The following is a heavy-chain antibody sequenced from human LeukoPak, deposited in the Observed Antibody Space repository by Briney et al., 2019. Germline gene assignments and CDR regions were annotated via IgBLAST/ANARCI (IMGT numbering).Heavy chain of an antibody. Sequence: GASVKVSCKASGYTFTSYDINWVRQATGQGLEWMGWMNPNSGNTGYAQKFQGRVTMTRNTSISTAYMELSSLRSEDTAVYYCARVPAWNWRNYYYYYYMDVWGKGTTVTVSS. CDR3: ARVPAWNWRNYYYYYYMDV. V-gene: IGHV1-8*01. D-gene: IGHD1-7*01. J-gene: IGHJ6*03. CDR1: GYTFTSYD. CDR2: MNPNSGNT.